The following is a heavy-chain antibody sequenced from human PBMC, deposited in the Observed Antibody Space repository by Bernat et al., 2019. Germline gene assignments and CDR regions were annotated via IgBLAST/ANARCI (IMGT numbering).Heavy chain of an antibody. CDR3: ATDKHCFGKGMTWELLPFDI. Sequence: QVQLVQSGAEVKKPGASVKVSCKVSGYTLTELSMHWVRQAPGKGLEWMGGFDPEDGETIYAQKFQGRVTMTDDTSTDTAYMELSSLRSEDTAVYYCATDKHCFGKGMTWELLPFDIWGQGTMVTVAS. V-gene: IGHV1-24*01. J-gene: IGHJ3*02. CDR2: FDPEDGET. D-gene: IGHD1-26*01. CDR1: GYTLTELS.